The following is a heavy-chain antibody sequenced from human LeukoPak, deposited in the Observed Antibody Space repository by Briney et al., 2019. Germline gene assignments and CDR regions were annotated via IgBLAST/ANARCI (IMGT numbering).Heavy chain of an antibody. CDR1: GFTFSSYA. CDR2: ISYYGSNK. CDR3: AREVRYYFDY. J-gene: IGHJ4*02. Sequence: GRSLRLSCAASGFTFSSYAMHWVRQAPGKGLEWVAVISYYGSNKYYADSVKGRFTISRDNSKNTLYLQMNSLRAEDTAVYYCAREVRYYFDYWGQGTLVTVSS. V-gene: IGHV3-30-3*01.